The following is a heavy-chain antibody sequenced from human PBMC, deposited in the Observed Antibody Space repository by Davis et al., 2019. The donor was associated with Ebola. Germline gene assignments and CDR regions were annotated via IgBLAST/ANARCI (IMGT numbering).Heavy chain of an antibody. V-gene: IGHV3-23*01. CDR1: GFTFRNFA. CDR3: AKLIGGVVRGSSVMDV. CDR2: VGGLDSRT. Sequence: GRSLRLSCAASGFTFRNFAMTWVRQAPGQGLEWVSGVGGLDSRTSYAASVKGRAIISRDNSKNILYLQINRLSPEDTGVYYCAKLIGGVVRGSSVMDVWGQGTTVTVSS. D-gene: IGHD3-16*01. J-gene: IGHJ6*02.